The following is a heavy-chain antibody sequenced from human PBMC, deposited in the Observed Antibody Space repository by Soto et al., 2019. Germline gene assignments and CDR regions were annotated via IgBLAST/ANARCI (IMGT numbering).Heavy chain of an antibody. CDR1: GFTFSISW. CDR3: AREAYGSGNRYFDY. D-gene: IGHD3-10*01. V-gene: IGHV3-74*01. J-gene: IGHJ4*02. Sequence: EVQLVESGGGLVQPGGSLRLSCTPSGFTFSISWMHWVRQAPGKGLVWVSRINNDESYTTYADSVKGRFTISRDNAKNTLYLQMNRLRAEDTAVYYCAREAYGSGNRYFDYWGQGTLVTVSS. CDR2: INNDESYT.